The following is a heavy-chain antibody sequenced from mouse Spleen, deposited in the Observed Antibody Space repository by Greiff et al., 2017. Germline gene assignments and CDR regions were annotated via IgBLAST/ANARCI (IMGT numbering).Heavy chain of an antibody. J-gene: IGHJ4*01. CDR1: GYTFTSYN. CDR2: IYPGNGDT. V-gene: IGHV1-12*01. D-gene: IGHD2-2*01. CDR3: ARARLPLYAMDY. Sequence: SGAELVKPGASVKMSCKASGYTFTSYNMHWVKQTPGQGLEWIGAIYPGNGDTSYNQKFKGKATLTADKSSSTAYMQLSSLTSEDSAVYYCARARLPLYAMDYWGQGTSVTVSS.